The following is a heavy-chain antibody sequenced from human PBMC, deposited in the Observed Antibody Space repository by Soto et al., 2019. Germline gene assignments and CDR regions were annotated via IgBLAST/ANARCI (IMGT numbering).Heavy chain of an antibody. V-gene: IGHV3-23*01. J-gene: IGHJ6*03. CDR1: GFTFSTYA. CDR2: ISDRGGST. Sequence: PGGSLRLSCAASGFTFSTYAMSWVRQAPGKGLEWVSAISDRGGSTYYADSVTGRFTVSRDESKNTLDMQMNSLRAEDMAVYYCAKMRGRYCGSDSGAYMDVWGKGTAVTVSS. CDR3: AKMRGRYCGSDSGAYMDV. D-gene: IGHD3-10*01.